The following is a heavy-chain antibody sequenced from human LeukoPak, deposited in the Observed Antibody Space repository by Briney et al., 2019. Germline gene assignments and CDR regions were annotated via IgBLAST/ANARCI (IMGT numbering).Heavy chain of an antibody. CDR1: GGTFSSYA. D-gene: IGHD5-18*01. J-gene: IGHJ4*02. CDR2: IIPIFGTA. V-gene: IGHV1-69*05. Sequence: GASVKVSCKASGGTFSSYAISWVRQAPGQGLEWMGRIIPIFGTANYAQKFQGRVTITTDESTSTAYMELSSLRSEDTAVYYCARDRYSYGYFDYWGQGTLVTVYS. CDR3: ARDRYSYGYFDY.